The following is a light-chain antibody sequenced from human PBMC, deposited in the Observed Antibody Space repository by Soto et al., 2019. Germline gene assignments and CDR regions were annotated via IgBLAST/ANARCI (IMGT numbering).Light chain of an antibody. Sequence: QSALTQTASVSGSPGQSITISCTGTSSDVGGYNFVSWYQQHPGKAPKLIISEVTNRPSGVSNRFSGSRSANTASLTISGLQAEDEADYYCRSYTSTNTHVFGGGTKVTVL. CDR2: EVT. J-gene: IGLJ2*01. V-gene: IGLV2-14*01. CDR1: SSDVGGYNF. CDR3: RSYTSTNTHV.